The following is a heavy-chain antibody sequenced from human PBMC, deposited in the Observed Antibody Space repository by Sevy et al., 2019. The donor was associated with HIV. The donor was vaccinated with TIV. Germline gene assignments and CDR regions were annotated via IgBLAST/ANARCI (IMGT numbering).Heavy chain of an antibody. Sequence: ASVKVSRKVSGYTFTGYYMHWVRQAPGQGLEWMGWINPNSGGTNYAQKFQGRVTLTRDTSISTAYMELSRLRSDDTAVYYCALVVVAAVLFDPWGQGTLVTVSS. CDR1: GYTFTGYY. V-gene: IGHV1-2*02. J-gene: IGHJ5*02. D-gene: IGHD2-15*01. CDR3: ALVVVAAVLFDP. CDR2: INPNSGGT.